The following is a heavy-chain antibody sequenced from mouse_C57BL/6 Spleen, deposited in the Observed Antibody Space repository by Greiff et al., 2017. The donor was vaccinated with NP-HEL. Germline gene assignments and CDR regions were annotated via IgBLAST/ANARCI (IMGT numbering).Heavy chain of an antibody. CDR1: GYTFTDYY. J-gene: IGHJ4*01. D-gene: IGHD1-2*01. CDR3: ARGHYPYAMDY. CDR2: INPNNGGT. Sequence: EVQLQQSGPELVKPGASVKISCKASGYTFTDYYMNWVKQSHGKSLEWIGDINPNNGGTSYNQKFKGKATLTVDKSSSTAYMELRSLTSEDSAVYYCARGHYPYAMDYWGQGTSVTVSS. V-gene: IGHV1-26*01.